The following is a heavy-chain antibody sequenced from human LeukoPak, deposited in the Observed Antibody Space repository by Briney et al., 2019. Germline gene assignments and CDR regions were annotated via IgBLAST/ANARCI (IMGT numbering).Heavy chain of an antibody. V-gene: IGHV3-23*01. CDR1: GFTFSSYA. D-gene: IGHD6-13*01. CDR2: ITGSGSNT. J-gene: IGHJ4*02. Sequence: PGGSLRLSCAASGFTFSSYAMTWVRQAPGKGLECVSAITGSGSNTYYADSVKGRFTISRDNSKNTLFLQMNSLRGEDTAVYYCAKDLFGSSWYHSREDQWGQGTLVTVSS. CDR3: AKDLFGSSWYHSREDQ.